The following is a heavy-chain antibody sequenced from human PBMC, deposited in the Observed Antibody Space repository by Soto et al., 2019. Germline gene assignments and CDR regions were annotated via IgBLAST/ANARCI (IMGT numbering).Heavy chain of an antibody. CDR2: IKQDGSEK. CDR3: ARARDIVVVPAARGNWFDP. Sequence: EVQLVESGGGLVQPGGSLRLSCAASGFTFSSYWMSWVRQAPGKGLEWVANIKQDGSEKYYVDSVKGRFTISRDNAKNSLYLQMTSLGAEDTAVYYCARARDIVVVPAARGNWFDPWGQGTLVTVSS. J-gene: IGHJ5*02. V-gene: IGHV3-7*01. D-gene: IGHD2-2*01. CDR1: GFTFSSYW.